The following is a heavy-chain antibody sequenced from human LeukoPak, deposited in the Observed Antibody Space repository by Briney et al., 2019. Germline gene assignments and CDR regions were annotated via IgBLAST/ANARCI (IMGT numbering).Heavy chain of an antibody. J-gene: IGHJ4*02. CDR1: GYTFTSYG. D-gene: IGHD6-6*01. V-gene: IGHV1-18*01. CDR3: ARYRRYSSSVRPIDY. CDR2: ISAYNGNT. Sequence: ASVKVSCKASGYTFTSYGISWVRQAPGQGLEWMGWISAYNGNTNYAQKLQGRATMTTDTSTSTAYMELRSPRSDDTAVYYCARYRRYSSSVRPIDYWGQGTLVTVSS.